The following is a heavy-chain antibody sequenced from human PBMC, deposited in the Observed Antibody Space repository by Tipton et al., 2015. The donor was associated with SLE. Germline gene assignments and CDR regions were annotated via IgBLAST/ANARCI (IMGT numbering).Heavy chain of an antibody. V-gene: IGHV4-59*08. CDR1: GDSISSYY. Sequence: TLSLTCTVSGDSISSYYWSWIRQPPGKGLEWIGYIYYSGSTNYNPSLKSRVTISVDTSKNQFSLKLSSVTAADTAVYYCAKHRYWFDPWGQGTLVTVSS. CDR3: AKHRYWFDP. J-gene: IGHJ5*02. CDR2: IYYSGST.